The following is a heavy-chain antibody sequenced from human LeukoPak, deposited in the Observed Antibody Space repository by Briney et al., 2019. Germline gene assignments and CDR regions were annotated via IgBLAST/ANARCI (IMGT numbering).Heavy chain of an antibody. D-gene: IGHD6-13*01. J-gene: IGHJ4*02. CDR1: GLTFTGYY. Sequence: ASVKVSCKASGLTFTGYYMHWVRQAPGQGLEWMGWINPNSGGTNYAQKFQGRVTMTRDTSISTAYMELSRLRSDDTAVYYCARDLAAAASVDYWGQGTLVTVSS. CDR3: ARDLAAAASVDY. CDR2: INPNSGGT. V-gene: IGHV1-2*02.